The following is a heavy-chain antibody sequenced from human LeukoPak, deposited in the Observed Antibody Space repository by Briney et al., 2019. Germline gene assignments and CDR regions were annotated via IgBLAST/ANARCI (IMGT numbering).Heavy chain of an antibody. J-gene: IGHJ3*02. Sequence: SETLSLTCTVSGGSVSSGSYYWGWIRQPPGKGLEWIGSIYYSGSTPYNPSLKSRVTISVDTSKNQFSLKLSSVTAADAAVYYCARVWELSDAFDIWGQGTMVTVSS. CDR2: IYYSGST. V-gene: IGHV4-39*07. CDR1: GGSVSSGSYY. CDR3: ARVWELSDAFDI. D-gene: IGHD1-26*01.